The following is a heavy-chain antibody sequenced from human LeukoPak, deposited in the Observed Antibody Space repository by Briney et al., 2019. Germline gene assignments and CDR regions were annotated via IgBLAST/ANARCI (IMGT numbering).Heavy chain of an antibody. CDR3: AKVSESNYDILTGYYTPYYFDY. CDR1: GFTFSDYY. V-gene: IGHV3-11*04. J-gene: IGHJ4*02. D-gene: IGHD3-9*01. CDR2: ISSSGSTI. Sequence: GGSLRLSCAASGFTFSDYYMSWIRQAPGKGLEWVSYISSSGSTIYYADSVKGRFTISRDNAKNSLYLQMNSLRAEDTAVYYCAKVSESNYDILTGYYTPYYFDYWGQGTLVTVPS.